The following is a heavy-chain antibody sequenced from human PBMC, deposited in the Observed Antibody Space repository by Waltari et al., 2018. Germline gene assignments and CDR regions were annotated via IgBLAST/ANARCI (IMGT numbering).Heavy chain of an antibody. Sequence: QVQLVQSGAEVKKPGASVKVSCKASGYTFTSYGISWVRQAPGQGLEWMGWISAYNGNTNYAQKLKGTVTMTTDTATSTAYMELRSLRSDDTAGYYCARVPGYSSGWSSPPFDYWGQGTLVTVSS. J-gene: IGHJ4*02. CDR2: ISAYNGNT. CDR1: GYTFTSYG. D-gene: IGHD6-19*01. CDR3: ARVPGYSSGWSSPPFDY. V-gene: IGHV1-18*04.